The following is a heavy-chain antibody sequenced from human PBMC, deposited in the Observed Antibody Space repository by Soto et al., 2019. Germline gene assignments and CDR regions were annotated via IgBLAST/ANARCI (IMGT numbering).Heavy chain of an antibody. D-gene: IGHD2-15*01. CDR1: GFTFSKYG. Sequence: EVQLVESGGGLVQPGGSLRLSCAVSGFTFSKYGMHWVRRAPGKGLEYVSGITSNGGNTHYANSVKGRFTISRDNSKNTLYLQMGSLRVEDMAMYYCARGGLGYCSGGTCYGMDVWGQGTTVTVSS. CDR3: ARGGLGYCSGGTCYGMDV. CDR2: ITSNGGNT. V-gene: IGHV3-64*01. J-gene: IGHJ6*02.